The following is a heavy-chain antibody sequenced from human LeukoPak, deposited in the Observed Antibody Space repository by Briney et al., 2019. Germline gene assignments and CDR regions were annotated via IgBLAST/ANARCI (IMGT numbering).Heavy chain of an antibody. CDR3: ARAAATALHFDY. Sequence: SVKVSCKASGGTFSSYAISWVRQAPGQGLEWMGGIIPIFGTANYAQKFQCRVTITTDESTSTAYMELSSLRSEDTAVYYCARAAATALHFDYWGQGTLVTVSS. CDR2: IIPIFGTA. D-gene: IGHD2-15*01. J-gene: IGHJ4*02. CDR1: GGTFSSYA. V-gene: IGHV1-69*05.